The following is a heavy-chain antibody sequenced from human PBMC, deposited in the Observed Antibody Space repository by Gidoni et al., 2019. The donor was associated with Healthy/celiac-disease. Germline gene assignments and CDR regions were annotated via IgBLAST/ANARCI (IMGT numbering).Heavy chain of an antibody. CDR2: ISGSGGST. V-gene: IGHV3-23*04. Sequence: EVQLVESGGGLVQPGGSLRLSCAASGFTFSSYAIRWVRQAPGKGLGWVSAISGSGGSTYYADSVKGRFTISRDNSKNMLYLQMNSLRAEDTAVYYCAKDLNMIEEAIYYYYYGMDVWGQGTTVTVSS. D-gene: IGHD3-22*01. CDR1: GFTFSSYA. CDR3: AKDLNMIEEAIYYYYYGMDV. J-gene: IGHJ6*02.